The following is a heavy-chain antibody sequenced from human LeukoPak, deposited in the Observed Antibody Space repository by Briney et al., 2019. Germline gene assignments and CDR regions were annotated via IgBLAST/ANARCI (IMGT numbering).Heavy chain of an antibody. CDR3: ARDSNYSDSSGPDLVY. Sequence: SETLSLTCTVSGGSISSYYWSWIRQPPGKGLEWIGYIYYSGSTNYNPSLKSRVTISVDTSKNQFSLKLSSVTAADTAVYYCARDSNYSDSSGPDLVYWGQGTLVTVSS. V-gene: IGHV4-59*01. CDR1: GGSISSYY. D-gene: IGHD3-22*01. CDR2: IYYSGST. J-gene: IGHJ4*02.